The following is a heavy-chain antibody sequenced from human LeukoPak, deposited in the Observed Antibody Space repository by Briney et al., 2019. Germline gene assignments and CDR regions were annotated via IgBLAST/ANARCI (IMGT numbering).Heavy chain of an antibody. CDR1: GGTFSSYA. Sequence: SVKVSCKASGGTFSSYAISWVRQAPGQGLEWMGRIIPILGIANYAQKFQGRVTITADKSTSTAYMELSSLRSEDTAVYYCARDRAAAAGTPPYYYGMDVWGQGTTVTVSS. J-gene: IGHJ6*02. D-gene: IGHD6-13*01. CDR2: IIPILGIA. V-gene: IGHV1-69*04. CDR3: ARDRAAAAGTPPYYYGMDV.